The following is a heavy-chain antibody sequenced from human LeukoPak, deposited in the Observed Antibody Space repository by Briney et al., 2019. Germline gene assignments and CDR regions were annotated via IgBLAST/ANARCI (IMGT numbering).Heavy chain of an antibody. D-gene: IGHD6-19*01. J-gene: IGHJ4*02. Sequence: ASVKVSCKASGYTFTSYGISWVRQAPGQGLEWMGWISAYNGNTNYAQKLQGRVTMTTDTSTSTAYMELRSLRSDDTAVYYCARAPQYSSGWYHDRRDSGLFDYWGQGTLVTVSS. V-gene: IGHV1-18*01. CDR1: GYTFTSYG. CDR2: ISAYNGNT. CDR3: ARAPQYSSGWYHDRRDSGLFDY.